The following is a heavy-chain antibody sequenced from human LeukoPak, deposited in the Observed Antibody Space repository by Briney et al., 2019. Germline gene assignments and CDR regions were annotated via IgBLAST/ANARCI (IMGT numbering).Heavy chain of an antibody. V-gene: IGHV1-18*01. D-gene: IGHD5-18*01. J-gene: IGHJ4*02. CDR3: ARDLGLDTTMIFFDY. Sequence: ASVKVSCKASGHTFTSFGISWVRQAPGQGPEWMGWISAYNGNTNYVQKFQGRVTMTTDTSTNTAYMELRSLTSDDTAVYYCARDLGLDTTMIFFDYWGQGTLVTVSS. CDR1: GHTFTSFG. CDR2: ISAYNGNT.